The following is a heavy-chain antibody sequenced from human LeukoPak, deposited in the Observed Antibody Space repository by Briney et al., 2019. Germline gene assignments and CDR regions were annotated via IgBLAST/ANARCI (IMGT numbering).Heavy chain of an antibody. V-gene: IGHV1-18*01. CDR3: ARGNYYYYYMDV. CDR2: ISAYNGNT. Sequence: ASVRVSCKASGYTFTSYGISWVRQAPGQGLEWMGWISAYNGNTNYTQKLQGRVTMTTDTSTSTAYMELRSLRSDDTAVYYCARGNYYYYYMDVWGKGTTVTVSS. J-gene: IGHJ6*03. D-gene: IGHD1-1*01. CDR1: GYTFTSYG.